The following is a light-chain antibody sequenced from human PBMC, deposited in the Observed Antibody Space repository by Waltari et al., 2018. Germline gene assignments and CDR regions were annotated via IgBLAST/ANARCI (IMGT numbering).Light chain of an antibody. Sequence: VLLTQSPATLSLSPGQTATISCRAGESVSKFLAWYQQKPGQRPRLLMYEVSTRAPGIPARFSGSGFGTDFTLTISSLEPDDFAVYYCQQRRNWHLTFGGGTRVE. CDR2: EVS. V-gene: IGKV3-11*01. J-gene: IGKJ4*01. CDR1: ESVSKF. CDR3: QQRRNWHLT.